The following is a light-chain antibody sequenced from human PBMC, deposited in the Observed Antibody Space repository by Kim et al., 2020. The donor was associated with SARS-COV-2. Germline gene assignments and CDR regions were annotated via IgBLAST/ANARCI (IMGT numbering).Light chain of an antibody. V-gene: IGKV3-20*01. Sequence: EIVLTQSPGTLSLSPGERATLSCRASQSVSANYLAWYQQKPGQAPRLLIYGVSSRATGIPDRFSGSGSGTDFTLTISRLAPEDFAVYYCQQYGGSLKFGGRTKVYIK. CDR3: QQYGGSLK. CDR2: GVS. CDR1: QSVSANY. J-gene: IGKJ4*01.